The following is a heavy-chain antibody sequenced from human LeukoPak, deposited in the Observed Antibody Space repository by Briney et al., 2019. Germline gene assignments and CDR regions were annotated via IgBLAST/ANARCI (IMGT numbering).Heavy chain of an antibody. J-gene: IGHJ4*02. CDR1: GFTFSSYW. CDR2: INSDGSST. Sequence: GGSLRLSCAASGFTFSSYWMHWVRQAPRKGLVWVSRINSDGSSTSYADSVKGRFTISRDNAKNTLYLQMNSLRAEDTAVYYCARGYYYDSSGFDYWGQGTLVTVSS. D-gene: IGHD3-22*01. V-gene: IGHV3-74*01. CDR3: ARGYYYDSSGFDY.